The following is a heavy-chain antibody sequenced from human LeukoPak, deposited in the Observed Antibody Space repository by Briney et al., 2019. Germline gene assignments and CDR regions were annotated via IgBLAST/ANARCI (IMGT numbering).Heavy chain of an antibody. CDR1: TGTSRDSW. CDR3: AKVRSSSSYYFDY. CDR2: ITIDGTGT. Sequence: GGSLRLSCAASTGTSRDSWMHWVRQAPGKGLVWISRITIDGTGTTYADAVKGRFTISRDNSKNTLYLQMNSLRAEDTAVYYCAKVRSSSSYYFDYWGQGTLVTVSS. V-gene: IGHV3-74*03. J-gene: IGHJ4*02. D-gene: IGHD6-6*01.